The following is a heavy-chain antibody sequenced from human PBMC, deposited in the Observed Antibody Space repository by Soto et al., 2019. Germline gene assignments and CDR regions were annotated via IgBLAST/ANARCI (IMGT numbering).Heavy chain of an antibody. J-gene: IGHJ3*02. V-gene: IGHV1-69*12. CDR2: IIPFFGTS. CDR1: GGNFRSES. D-gene: IGHD3-10*01. CDR3: ARGDEFGVTSEGDDI. Sequence: QVQLVQSGAEVKKPGSSVKVSCTASGGNFRSESINWVRQAPGQGLEWMGGIIPFFGTSDYAQKFQGRLRITEAESTTTAYMELSSLRSQDTAVYYCARGDEFGVTSEGDDIWGQGTGVTVS.